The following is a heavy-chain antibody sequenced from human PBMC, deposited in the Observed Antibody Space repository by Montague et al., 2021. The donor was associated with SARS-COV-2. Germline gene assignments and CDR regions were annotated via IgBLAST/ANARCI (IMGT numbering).Heavy chain of an antibody. CDR1: GFTFDDYA. CDR2: ISWNSGST. CDR3: AKEVGESPSFDY. J-gene: IGHJ4*02. D-gene: IGHD2-15*01. V-gene: IGHV3-9*01. Sequence: SLRLSCVASGFTFDDYAMHWVRQAPGKGLEWVSGISWNSGSTGYADSVKGRFTISRDNAKNSLYLQMNSLRAEDTALYYCAKEVGESPSFDYWGQGTLVTVSS.